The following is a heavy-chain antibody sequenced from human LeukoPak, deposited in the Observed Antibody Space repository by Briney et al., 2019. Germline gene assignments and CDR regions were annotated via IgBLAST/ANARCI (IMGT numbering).Heavy chain of an antibody. V-gene: IGHV4-59*01. Sequence: PSETLSFTCTVSGGSISSYYWSWIRQPPGKGLEWIGYIYYSGSTNYNPSLKSRVTISVDTSKNQFSLKLSSVTAADTAVYYCARVLNPYYYYYYMDVWGKGTTVTVSS. CDR3: ARVLNPYYYYYYMDV. D-gene: IGHD1-14*01. CDR2: IYYSGST. CDR1: GGSISSYY. J-gene: IGHJ6*03.